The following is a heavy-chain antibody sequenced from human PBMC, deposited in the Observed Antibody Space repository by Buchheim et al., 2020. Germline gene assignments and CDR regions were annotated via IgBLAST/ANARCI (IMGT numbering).Heavy chain of an antibody. J-gene: IGHJ4*02. CDR2: IRSKSNGGTA. CDR1: GFTFSSFW. V-gene: IGHV3-49*04. CDR3: TREGGKEY. D-gene: IGHD3-16*01. Sequence: EVQLVESGGGLVQPGGSLRLSCVASGFTFSSFWMSWVRQAPGKGLEWVGFIRSKSNGGTAEYAASVKGRFTISTDDSKNIAYLQMNSLKTEDTAVYYCTREGGKEYWGQGTL.